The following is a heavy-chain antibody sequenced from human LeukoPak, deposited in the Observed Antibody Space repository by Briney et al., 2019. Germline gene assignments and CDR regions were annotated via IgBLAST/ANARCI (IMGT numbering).Heavy chain of an antibody. CDR1: GYTFTGYY. Sequence: ASVTVSFKASGYTFTGYYMHWVRQAPGQGLAWMGWINPNSGGTDYAQKFQGRVTMTRDTSISTAYMELSRLRSDDTAVYYCARDLFDSSGYYGVLYYFDYWGQGTLVTVSS. J-gene: IGHJ4*02. CDR2: INPNSGGT. CDR3: ARDLFDSSGYYGVLYYFDY. D-gene: IGHD3-22*01. V-gene: IGHV1-2*02.